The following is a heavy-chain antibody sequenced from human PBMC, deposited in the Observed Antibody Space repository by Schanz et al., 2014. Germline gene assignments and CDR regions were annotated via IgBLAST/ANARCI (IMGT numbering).Heavy chain of an antibody. J-gene: IGHJ4*02. CDR1: GFTFSTYA. V-gene: IGHV3-23*01. CDR3: AKVAPTATYLDS. CDR2: LTGSGGGT. D-gene: IGHD2-2*01. Sequence: EVKLLESGGHLVQPGGSLRLSCVASGFTFSTYAMSWVRQAPGKGPEWVSSLTGSGGGTYYADPVKGRFTISRDNSKNTLYLQMKSLRVEDTAVYYCAKVAPTATYLDSWGLGTLVTVSS.